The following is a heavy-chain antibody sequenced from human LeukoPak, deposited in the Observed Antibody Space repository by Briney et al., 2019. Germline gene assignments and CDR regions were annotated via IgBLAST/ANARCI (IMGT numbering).Heavy chain of an antibody. CDR3: AREIPYPDCSSTGCYGPWDS. Sequence: ASVKVSCKASGYTFTNYGITWVRQAPGQGLEWMAWISVNNDNTNYAQKFQGRVTVTTDTSTSTAYSELRSLRSDDTAVYYCAREIPYPDCSSTGCYGPWDSWGQGTLVSVSS. D-gene: IGHD2-2*01. J-gene: IGHJ4*02. V-gene: IGHV1-18*04. CDR2: ISVNNDNT. CDR1: GYTFTNYG.